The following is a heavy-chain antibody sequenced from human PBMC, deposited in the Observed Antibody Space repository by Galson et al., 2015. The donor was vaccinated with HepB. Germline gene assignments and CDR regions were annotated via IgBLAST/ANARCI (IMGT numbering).Heavy chain of an antibody. D-gene: IGHD2-2*01. Sequence: SVKVSCKASGYTFTSYGISWVRQAPGQGLEWMGWISAYNGNTNYAQKLQGRVTMTTDTSTSTAYMELRNLRSDDTAVYYCARGGPYCSSTSCYTDWGQGTLVTVSS. V-gene: IGHV1-18*01. CDR3: ARGGPYCSSTSCYTD. CDR1: GYTFTSYG. J-gene: IGHJ4*02. CDR2: ISAYNGNT.